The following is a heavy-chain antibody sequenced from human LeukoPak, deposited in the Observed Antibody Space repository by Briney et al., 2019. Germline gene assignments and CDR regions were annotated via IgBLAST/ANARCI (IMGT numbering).Heavy chain of an antibody. V-gene: IGHV1-69*04. CDR3: ARALDCSGGSCYSVNYYYGMDV. Sequence: PGGSLRLSCAASGGTFSSYAISWVRQAPGQGLEWMGRIIPILGIANYAQKFQGRVTITADKSTSTAYMELSSLRSEDTAVYYCARALDCSGGSCYSVNYYYGMDVWGQGTTVTVSS. J-gene: IGHJ6*02. CDR2: IIPILGIA. D-gene: IGHD2-15*01. CDR1: GGTFSSYA.